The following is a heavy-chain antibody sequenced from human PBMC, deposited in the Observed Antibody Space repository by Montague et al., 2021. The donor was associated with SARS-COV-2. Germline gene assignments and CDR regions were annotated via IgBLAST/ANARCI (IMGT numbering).Heavy chain of an antibody. CDR3: ARVGRQQLVRLSGMDV. J-gene: IGHJ6*02. CDR1: GGSISSSSYY. V-gene: IGHV4-39*07. D-gene: IGHD6-13*01. Sequence: SETLSLTCTVSGGSISSSSYYWGWIRQPPGKGLEWIGSIYYSGXTXYXXXXKXRVTISVDTSKNQFSLKLSSVTAADTDVYYCARVGRQQLVRLSGMDVWGQGTTVTVSS. CDR2: IYYSGXT.